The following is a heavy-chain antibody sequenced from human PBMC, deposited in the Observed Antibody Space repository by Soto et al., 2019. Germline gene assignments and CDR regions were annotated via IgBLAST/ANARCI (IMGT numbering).Heavy chain of an antibody. CDR1: GFTFSSYS. V-gene: IGHV3-21*01. D-gene: IGHD2-15*01. CDR3: ARDKVVAGGAIDY. CDR2: ISSSSSYI. Sequence: GGSLRLSCAASGFTFSSYSMNWVRQAPGKGLEWVSSISSSSSYIYYADSVKGRFTISRDNAKNSLYLQMNSLRAEDTAVYYCARDKVVAGGAIDYWGQGTLVTVSS. J-gene: IGHJ4*02.